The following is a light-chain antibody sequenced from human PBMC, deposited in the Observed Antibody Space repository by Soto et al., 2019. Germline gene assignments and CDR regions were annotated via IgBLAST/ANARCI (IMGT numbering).Light chain of an antibody. Sequence: DIVMTQSPDSLAVSLGERATINCKSSQSVIHTSNNKSYLAWYQQKSGQPPELLLYWASARESGVPDRFSGSGSGTDFTITISSLQAEDVAVYYCQQYFNTPRTFGLGTKVEI. J-gene: IGKJ2*01. CDR3: QQYFNTPRT. V-gene: IGKV4-1*01. CDR2: WAS. CDR1: QSVIHTSNNKSY.